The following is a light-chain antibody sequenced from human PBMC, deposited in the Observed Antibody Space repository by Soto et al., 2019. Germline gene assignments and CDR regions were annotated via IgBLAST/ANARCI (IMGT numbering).Light chain of an antibody. Sequence: EIVLTQSPGTLSLSPGERAILSCRASQSVGSLLAWYQHNPGQSPRLLIFDASYRAAGIPARFRGSGSGTDFTLTIDSLEPEEFAVYYCQQRTNWLWTFGPGTKVEIK. CDR3: QQRTNWLWT. V-gene: IGKV3-11*01. CDR2: DAS. CDR1: QSVGSL. J-gene: IGKJ1*01.